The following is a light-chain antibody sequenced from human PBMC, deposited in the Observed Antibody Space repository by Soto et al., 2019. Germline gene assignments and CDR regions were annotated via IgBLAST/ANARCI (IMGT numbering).Light chain of an antibody. V-gene: IGLV1-47*01. CDR2: SNS. CDR3: AAWDDSLSGVV. CDR1: SSNIGSNS. Sequence: QSVLTQPPSASGTPGQRVTISCSGSSSNIGSNSVHWYQQLPGTAPKLLIYSNSQRPSGVPERISGSKSGTSASLAISGLRSEDEADYYCAAWDDSLSGVVFGGGPKLTVL. J-gene: IGLJ2*01.